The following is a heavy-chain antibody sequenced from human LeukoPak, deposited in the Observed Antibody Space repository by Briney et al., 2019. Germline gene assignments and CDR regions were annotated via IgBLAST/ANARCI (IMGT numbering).Heavy chain of an antibody. J-gene: IGHJ4*02. V-gene: IGHV4-59*08. D-gene: IGHD3-16*01. CDR1: GGSISSYY. CDR3: ARLGGDY. CDR2: TYYSGST. Sequence: PSETLSLTCTVSGGSISSYYWSWIRQPPGKGLKWIGYTYYSGSTNYNPSLKSRVTISVDTSKNQFSLKLSSVTAADTAVYYCARLGGDYWGQGTLVTVSS.